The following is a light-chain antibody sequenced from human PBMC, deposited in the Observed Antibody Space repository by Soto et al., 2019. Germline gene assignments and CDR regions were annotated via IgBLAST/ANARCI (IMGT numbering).Light chain of an antibody. Sequence: QSALTQPASVSGSPGQSITISCTGSSNDIGSYNLVSWYQQPPGKVPKLIIYEGSKRPSGVSNRFSGSKSGNTASLTISWLQAEDEADYYCCSYAGSSTFVIFGGGTKLTVL. V-gene: IGLV2-23*01. J-gene: IGLJ2*01. CDR2: EGS. CDR1: SNDIGSYNL. CDR3: CSYAGSSTFVI.